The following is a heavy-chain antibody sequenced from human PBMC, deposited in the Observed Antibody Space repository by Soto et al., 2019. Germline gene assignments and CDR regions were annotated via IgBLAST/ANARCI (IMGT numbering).Heavy chain of an antibody. D-gene: IGHD3-16*01. Sequence: SETLSLTCTVSGGSISSGDYYWSWIRQPPGKGLEWIGYIYYSGSTYYNPSLKSRVTISVDTSKNQFSLKLSSVTAADTAVYYCARDSPLGRAGFDYWGQGTLVTVSS. CDR2: IYYSGST. CDR1: GGSISSGDYY. V-gene: IGHV4-30-4*01. J-gene: IGHJ4*02. CDR3: ARDSPLGRAGFDY.